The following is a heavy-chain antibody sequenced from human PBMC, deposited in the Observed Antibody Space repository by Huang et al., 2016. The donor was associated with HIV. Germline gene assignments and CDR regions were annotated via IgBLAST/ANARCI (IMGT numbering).Heavy chain of an antibody. D-gene: IGHD3-10*01. V-gene: IGHV4-34*01. CDR1: GGSFSDYF. CDR3: ARPKMTATPSDSSWSYFDF. J-gene: IGHJ4*02. Sequence: QVRLEQWGPNLLKPSDTLSLKCAFYGGSFSDYFWTWIRQSPVKGLEWIGEGNQRGSATHNPSLRSRVSMSVDSSKNQFYLNLTSVTAADTVVYFCARPKMTATPSDSSWSYFDFWGRGTPVTVSS. CDR2: GNQRGSA.